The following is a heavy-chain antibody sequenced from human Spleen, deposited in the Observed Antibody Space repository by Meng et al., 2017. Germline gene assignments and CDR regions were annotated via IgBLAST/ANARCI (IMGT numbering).Heavy chain of an antibody. CDR2: IWYDGSNK. J-gene: IGHJ3*01. CDR1: GFTFSSYG. CDR3: TKDTRGGSGSYSCGTFDV. D-gene: IGHD3-10*01. Sequence: GGSLRLPVAASGFTFSSYGMHWVRQAPGKGLEWVAVIWYDGSNKYYADPVTGRFTISSDNPKNTLYLQMSSLRVEDTAIYYCTKDTRGGSGSYSCGTFDVWGQGTTVTVSS. V-gene: IGHV3-33*06.